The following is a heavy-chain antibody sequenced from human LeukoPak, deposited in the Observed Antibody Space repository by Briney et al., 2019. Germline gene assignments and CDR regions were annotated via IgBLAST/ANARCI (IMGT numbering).Heavy chain of an antibody. D-gene: IGHD6-6*01. CDR3: VRVGSSFKGAHDY. J-gene: IGHJ4*02. V-gene: IGHV4-39*02. Sequence: PSETLSLTCSVSGGPISSERYYWSWIRQPPGKGLEWIGNMYYGGSTAYNPSLKSRVTISADTSRNQFSLKLSSVTAADTAVYYCVRVGSSFKGAHDYWGQGTLVTVSS. CDR1: GGPISSERYY. CDR2: MYYGGST.